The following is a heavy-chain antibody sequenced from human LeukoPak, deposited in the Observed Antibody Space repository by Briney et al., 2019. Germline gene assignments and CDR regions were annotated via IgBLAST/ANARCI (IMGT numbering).Heavy chain of an antibody. CDR2: TNHSGST. Sequence: SETLSLTCAVYGGSFSGYYWSWIRQPPGKGLEWIGETNHSGSTNYNPPLKSRVTISVDTSKNQFSLKLSSVTAADTAVYYCARGTYCSSTSCCPFDYWGQGTLVTVSS. CDR3: ARGTYCSSTSCCPFDY. J-gene: IGHJ4*02. D-gene: IGHD2-2*01. V-gene: IGHV4-34*01. CDR1: GGSFSGYY.